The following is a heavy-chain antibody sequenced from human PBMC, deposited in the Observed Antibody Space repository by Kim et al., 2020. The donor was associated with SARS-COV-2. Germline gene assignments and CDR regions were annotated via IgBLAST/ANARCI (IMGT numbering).Heavy chain of an antibody. V-gene: IGHV4-34*01. D-gene: IGHD1-1*01. CDR3: ARLEG. CDR2: INHSGST. Sequence: INHSGSTNYNPSLKRRVTISVDTSKNQFSLKLSSVTAADTAVYYCARLEGWGQGTLVTVSS. J-gene: IGHJ4*02.